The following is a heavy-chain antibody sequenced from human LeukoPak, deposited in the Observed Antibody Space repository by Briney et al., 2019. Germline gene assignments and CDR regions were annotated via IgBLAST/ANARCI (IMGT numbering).Heavy chain of an antibody. V-gene: IGHV4-61*01. D-gene: IGHD2-8*02. CDR2: FYYSRSN. CDR1: GGSVTSGSYY. J-gene: IGHJ2*01. CDR3: ARLVRSFDL. Sequence: PWESLSLTCTVSGGSVTSGSYYWSWIRQPPGEGLEWVGNFYYSRSNNYNPSLKSRVTTSVDTSKNQFPLRLSSVTAADAAVYYCARLVRSFDLWGRGTLVTVSS.